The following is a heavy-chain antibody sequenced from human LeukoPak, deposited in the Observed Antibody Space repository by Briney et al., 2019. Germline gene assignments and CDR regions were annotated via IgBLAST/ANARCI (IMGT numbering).Heavy chain of an antibody. CDR1: GYSISSGYY. CDR3: ARVGFLLGYCSSTSCSHREARVGPGDYGMDV. CDR2: IYHSGST. Sequence: PSETLSLTCAVSGYSISSGYYWGWIRQPPGKGLEWSGSIYHSGSTYYNPSLKSRVTISVDTSNNQFSLKLSSVTAADTAVYYCARVGFLLGYCSSTSCSHREARVGPGDYGMDVWGKGTTVTVSS. J-gene: IGHJ6*04. D-gene: IGHD2-2*01. V-gene: IGHV4-38-2*01.